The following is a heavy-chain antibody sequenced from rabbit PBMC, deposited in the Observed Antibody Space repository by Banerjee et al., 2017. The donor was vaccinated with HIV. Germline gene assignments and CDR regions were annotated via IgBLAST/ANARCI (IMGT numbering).Heavy chain of an antibody. Sequence: QLKESGGGLVQPGGSLKLSCKASGFDFSSYYMSWVRQAPGKGLEWIGYIDPVFGSTYYASWVNGRFTISSHNAQNTLYLQLNSLTAADTATYFCARGYDDYGDYVNTDWLDLWGQGTLVTVS. V-gene: IGHV1S7*01. CDR2: IDPVFGST. CDR1: GFDFSSYY. CDR3: ARGYDDYGDYVNTDWLDL. D-gene: IGHD2-1*01. J-gene: IGHJ5*01.